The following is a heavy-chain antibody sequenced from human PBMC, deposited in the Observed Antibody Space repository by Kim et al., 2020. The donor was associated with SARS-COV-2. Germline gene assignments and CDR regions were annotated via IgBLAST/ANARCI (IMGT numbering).Heavy chain of an antibody. J-gene: IGHJ4*02. V-gene: IGHV3-30*04. CDR1: GFTFSSYA. CDR2: ISYDGSNK. D-gene: IGHD1-26*01. Sequence: WGSRRLSCAASGFTFSSYAMHWVRQAPGKGLEWVAVISYDGSNKYYADSVKGRFTISRDNSKNTLYLQMNSLRAEDTAVYYCARTYSGSYSGYFDYWGQGTLVTVSS. CDR3: ARTYSGSYSGYFDY.